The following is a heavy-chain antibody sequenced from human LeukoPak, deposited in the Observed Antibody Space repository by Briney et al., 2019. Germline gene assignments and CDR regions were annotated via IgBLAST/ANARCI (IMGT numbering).Heavy chain of an antibody. Sequence: GASVKVSCKASGDTFSRYAITWVRQAPGQGLEWMGGIIPIFGTTNYAQKFQGGVTITADKSTSTAYMELSSLRSEDTAVYYCARVREDIVVVPAVMERGSYYYGMDVWGKGTTVTVSS. V-gene: IGHV1-69*06. D-gene: IGHD2-2*01. CDR3: ARVREDIVVVPAVMERGSYYYGMDV. J-gene: IGHJ6*04. CDR1: GDTFSRYA. CDR2: IIPIFGTT.